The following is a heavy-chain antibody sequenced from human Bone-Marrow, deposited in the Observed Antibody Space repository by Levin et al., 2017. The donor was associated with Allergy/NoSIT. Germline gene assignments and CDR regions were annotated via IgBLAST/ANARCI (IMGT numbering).Heavy chain of an antibody. CDR3: ARDMTHMILPY. J-gene: IGHJ4*02. CDR1: GFTFSNFY. D-gene: IGHD3-16*01. V-gene: IGHV3-7*01. Sequence: GGSLRLSCAASGFTFSNFYMTWVRQAPGKGPEWVASLNQGGSATYYEDSVKGRFTISRDNAKNILYLQMNSLRAEDTAVYYCARDMTHMILPYWGQGTQVAVSS. CDR2: LNQGGSAT.